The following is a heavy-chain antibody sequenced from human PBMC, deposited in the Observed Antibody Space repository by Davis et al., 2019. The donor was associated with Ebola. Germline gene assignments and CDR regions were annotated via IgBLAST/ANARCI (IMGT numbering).Heavy chain of an antibody. V-gene: IGHV3-23*01. CDR1: GFTFSSYW. Sequence: GESLKISCAASGFTFSSYWMSWVLQAPGKGLEWGSAISGSGGSTYYADSVKGRFTISRDNSKNTLYLQMNSLRAEDTAVYYCAKGGYCSGGSCYSDYYYYGMDVWGQGTTVTVSS. J-gene: IGHJ6*02. CDR3: AKGGYCSGGSCYSDYYYYGMDV. CDR2: ISGSGGST. D-gene: IGHD2-15*01.